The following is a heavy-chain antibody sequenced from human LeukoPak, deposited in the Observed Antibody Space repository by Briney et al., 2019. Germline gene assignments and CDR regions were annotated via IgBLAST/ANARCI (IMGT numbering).Heavy chain of an antibody. V-gene: IGHV3-66*01. CDR2: IYSGGST. D-gene: IGHD1-26*01. Sequence: TGGSLRLSCAASGFTVSSNYMSWVRQAPGKGLEWVSVIYSGGSTYYADSVKGRFTISRDNSKNTLYLQMNSLRAEDTAVYYCAREESGNFDYWGQGTLVTVSS. CDR1: GFTVSSNY. J-gene: IGHJ4*02. CDR3: AREESGNFDY.